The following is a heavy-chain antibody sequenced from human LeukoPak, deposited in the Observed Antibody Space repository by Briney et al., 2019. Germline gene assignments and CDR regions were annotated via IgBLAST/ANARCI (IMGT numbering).Heavy chain of an antibody. D-gene: IGHD6-13*01. J-gene: IGHJ4*02. CDR1: GFTVSSKY. Sequence: GGSLRLSCAASGFTVSSKYMSWVRQAPGKGLEWVSVIHSGGSTYYADSVKGRFTISRDDSKNTVDLQMNSLRVEDTAVYYCAMRGNTWYDCWGQGTLVTVSS. CDR2: IHSGGST. CDR3: AMRGNTWYDC. V-gene: IGHV3-53*01.